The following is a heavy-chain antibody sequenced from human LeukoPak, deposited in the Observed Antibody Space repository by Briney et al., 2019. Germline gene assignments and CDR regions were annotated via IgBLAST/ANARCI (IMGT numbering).Heavy chain of an antibody. CDR2: IVVGSGNT. CDR1: GFTFTSSA. V-gene: IGHV1-58*01. CDR3: ATEGAGSGNYPLLGKDAFDI. J-gene: IGHJ3*02. Sequence: GASVKVSCKASGFTFTSSAVQWVRQARGQRLEWIGRIVVGSGNTNYAQKFQERVTITRDMSTSTAYMELSSLRSEDTAVYYCATEGAGSGNYPLLGKDAFDIWGQGTMVTVSS. D-gene: IGHD3-10*01.